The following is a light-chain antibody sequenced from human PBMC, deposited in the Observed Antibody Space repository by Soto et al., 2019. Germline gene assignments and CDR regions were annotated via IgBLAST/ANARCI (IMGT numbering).Light chain of an antibody. CDR3: AAWDDSLNGVV. Sequence: QSVLTQAPSASGTPGQRVTISCSGSSSNIGSNTVNWYQQLPGTAHKLLIYSNNQRPSGVHDRFSGSKSGTSASLAISGLQSEDEADYYCAAWDDSLNGVVFGGGTKLTV. V-gene: IGLV1-44*01. CDR1: SSNIGSNT. CDR2: SNN. J-gene: IGLJ2*01.